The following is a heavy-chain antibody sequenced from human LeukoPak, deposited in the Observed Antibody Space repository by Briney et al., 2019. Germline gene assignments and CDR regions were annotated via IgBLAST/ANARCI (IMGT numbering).Heavy chain of an antibody. J-gene: IGHJ4*02. V-gene: IGHV4-34*01. CDR3: ARHNYDSSGYYSRPYYFDY. Sequence: SETLSLTCAVYGGSFSAYYWSWIRQPPGKGLEWIGEINHGGSANYNPSLTSRVTISVDTSKNQFSLKLSSVTAADTAVYYCARHNYDSSGYYSRPYYFDYWGQGTLVTVSS. CDR2: INHGGSA. CDR1: GGSFSAYY. D-gene: IGHD3-22*01.